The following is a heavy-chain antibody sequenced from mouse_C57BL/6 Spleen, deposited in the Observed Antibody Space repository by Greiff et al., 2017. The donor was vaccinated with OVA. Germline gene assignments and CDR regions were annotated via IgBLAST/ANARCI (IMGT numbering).Heavy chain of an antibody. Sequence: VQLQQPGAELVKPGASVKMSCKASGYTFTSYWITWVKQRPGQGLEWIGDIYPGSGSTNYNEKFKSKATLTVDTSSSTAYMQLSSLTSEDSAVYYWARDYGSSYGAWFAYWGQGTLVTVSA. D-gene: IGHD1-1*01. CDR3: ARDYGSSYGAWFAY. J-gene: IGHJ3*01. CDR1: GYTFTSYW. V-gene: IGHV1-55*01. CDR2: IYPGSGST.